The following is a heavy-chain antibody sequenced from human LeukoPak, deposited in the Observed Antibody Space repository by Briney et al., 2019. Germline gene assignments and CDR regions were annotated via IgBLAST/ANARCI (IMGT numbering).Heavy chain of an antibody. V-gene: IGHV1-2*02. J-gene: IGHJ4*02. CDR1: GYTFTGYY. CDR3: ARGRLAAAGLVDY. CDR2: INPNSGGT. Sequence: ASVKASCKASGYTFTGYYMHWVRQAPGQGLEWMGWINPNSGGTNYAQKFQGRVTMTRDTSISTAYMELSRLRSDDTAVYYCARGRLAAAGLVDYWGQGTLVTVSS. D-gene: IGHD6-13*01.